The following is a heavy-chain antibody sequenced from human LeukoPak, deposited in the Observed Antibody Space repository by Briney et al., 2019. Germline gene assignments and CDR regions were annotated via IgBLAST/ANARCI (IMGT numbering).Heavy chain of an antibody. CDR2: INYGGDT. D-gene: IGHD1-1*01. CDR3: ARGLGWKVTPMGLFYMDV. CDR1: VGSFSVYD. Sequence: PSETLSLTCGVDVGSFSVYDWTGVRQPPGKGLELIGQINYGGDTNYNPSLKSRVTISVDSSKNQFSLKVTSVTAADTAVYYCARGLGWKVTPMGLFYMDVWGEGATVTVSS. J-gene: IGHJ6*03. V-gene: IGHV4-34*01.